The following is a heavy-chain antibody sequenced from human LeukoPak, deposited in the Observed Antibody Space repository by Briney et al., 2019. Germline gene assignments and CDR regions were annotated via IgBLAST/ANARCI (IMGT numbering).Heavy chain of an antibody. Sequence: SETLSLTCTVSGYSISSGYYWGWIRQPPGQGLEWIGSIYHSGSTYYNPSLKSRVAISVDTSKNQFSLKLSSVTAADTAVYYCALSTSPKLSVDYWGQGTLVTVSS. D-gene: IGHD2/OR15-2a*01. V-gene: IGHV4-38-2*02. J-gene: IGHJ4*02. CDR1: GYSISSGYY. CDR3: ALSTSPKLSVDY. CDR2: IYHSGST.